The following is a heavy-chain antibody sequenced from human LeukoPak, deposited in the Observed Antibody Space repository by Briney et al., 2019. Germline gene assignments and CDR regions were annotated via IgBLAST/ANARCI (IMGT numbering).Heavy chain of an antibody. V-gene: IGHV4-4*09. CDR1: GGSISSYY. D-gene: IGHD3-22*01. Sequence: SETLSLTCTVSGGSISSYYWSWIRQPPGKGLEWIGYVYTSGSTNYNPSLKSRVTISVDTSKNQFSLKLSSVTAADTAVYYCASPLFYYNSGVYSLLGGLFIFGGKG. CDR3: ASPLFYYNSGVYSLLGGLFIF. CDR2: VYTSGST. J-gene: IGHJ6*03.